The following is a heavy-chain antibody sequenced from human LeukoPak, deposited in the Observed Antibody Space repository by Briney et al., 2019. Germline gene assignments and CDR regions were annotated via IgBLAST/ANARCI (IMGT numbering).Heavy chain of an antibody. CDR2: IYYSGST. D-gene: IGHD1-26*01. V-gene: IGHV4-31*03. CDR3: ARGGRHPIGDAFDI. Sequence: SETLSLTCTVSGGSISSGGYYWSWIRQHPGKGLEWIGYIYYSGSTYYNPSLKSRVTISVDTSKNQFSLKLSSATAADTAVYYCARGGRHPIGDAFDIWGQGTMVTVSS. J-gene: IGHJ3*02. CDR1: GGSISSGGYY.